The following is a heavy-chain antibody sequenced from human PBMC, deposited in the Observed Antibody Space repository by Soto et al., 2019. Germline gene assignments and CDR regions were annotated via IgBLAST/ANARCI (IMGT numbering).Heavy chain of an antibody. Sequence: ASVKVSCKASGHSFTKYGTNWVRQAPGQGLEWMGWISDDSGDNGYTNYALKFQGRVTMTTDTSTSTAYMELRSLRSDDTAVYYCARGHLTYSSPGTYYFDYWGQGTLVTVSS. J-gene: IGHJ4*02. D-gene: IGHD6-13*01. CDR3: ARGHLTYSSPGTYYFDY. CDR2: ISDDSGDNGYT. V-gene: IGHV1-18*01. CDR1: GHSFTKYG.